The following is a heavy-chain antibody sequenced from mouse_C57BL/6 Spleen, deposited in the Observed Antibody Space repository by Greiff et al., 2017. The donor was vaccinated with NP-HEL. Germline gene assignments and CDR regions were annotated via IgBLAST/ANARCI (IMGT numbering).Heavy chain of an antibody. Sequence: VQLQQSGAELVKPGASVKISCKASGYAFSSYWMNWVKQRPGKGLEWIGQIYPGDGDTNYNGKFKGKATLTADKSSSTAYMQLSSLTSEDSAVYFCARLYDYESLYFDYWGQGTTLTVSS. CDR1: GYAFSSYW. J-gene: IGHJ2*01. V-gene: IGHV1-80*01. CDR3: ARLYDYESLYFDY. CDR2: IYPGDGDT. D-gene: IGHD2-4*01.